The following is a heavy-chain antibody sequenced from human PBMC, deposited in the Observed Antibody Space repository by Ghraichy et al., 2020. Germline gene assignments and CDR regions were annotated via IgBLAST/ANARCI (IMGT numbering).Heavy chain of an antibody. V-gene: IGHV3-73*01. CDR2: IRSKANSYAT. D-gene: IGHD2-2*01. J-gene: IGHJ6*02. CDR3: TRDIVVVPAATGYGMDV. Sequence: GGSLRLSCAASGFTFSGSAMHWVRQASGKGLEWVGRIRSKANSYATAYAASVNGRFTISRDDSKNTAYLQMNSLKTDDTAVYYCTRDIVVVPAATGYGMDVWGQGTTVTVSS. CDR1: GFTFSGSA.